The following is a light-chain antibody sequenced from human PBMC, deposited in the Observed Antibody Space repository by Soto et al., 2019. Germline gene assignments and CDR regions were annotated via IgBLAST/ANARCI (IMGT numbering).Light chain of an antibody. J-gene: IGLJ2*01. Sequence: QSALTQPASVSGSPGQSITISCTGTSSDIGIYNYVSWYQQHPGKAPKLIVYDVTNRPSGVSNRFSGSKSGNTASLTISGLQAEDEADYYCTSYTSSNTLVFGGGTKVTVL. CDR2: DVT. CDR1: SSDIGIYNY. CDR3: TSYTSSNTLV. V-gene: IGLV2-14*01.